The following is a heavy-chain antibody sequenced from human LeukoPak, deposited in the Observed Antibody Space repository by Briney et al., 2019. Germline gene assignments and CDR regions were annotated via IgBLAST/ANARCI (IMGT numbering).Heavy chain of an antibody. CDR3: ARDLTGAAAAFDP. CDR2: ISSSSSYT. D-gene: IGHD6-13*01. V-gene: IGHV3-11*06. Sequence: GGSLRLSCAASGFTFSDYYMSWVRQAPGKGLEWVSYISSSSSYTNYADSVKGRFTISRDNAKNSLYLQMNSLRAEDTAVFYCARDLTGAAAAFDPWGQGTLVTVSS. J-gene: IGHJ5*02. CDR1: GFTFSDYY.